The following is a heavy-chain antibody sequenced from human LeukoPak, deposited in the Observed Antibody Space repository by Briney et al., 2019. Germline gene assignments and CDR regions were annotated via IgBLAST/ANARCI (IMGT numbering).Heavy chain of an antibody. CDR2: INPSGGST. V-gene: IGHV1-46*01. CDR1: GYTFTTYN. CDR3: AREKREDYDTSGYADY. J-gene: IGHJ4*02. Sequence: ASVKVSCKASGYTFTTYNMHWVRQAPGQGLEWMGKINPSGGSTTYAQKFQGRVTMTRDMSADTFFMELSSLRSEDTAVYYCAREKREDYDTSGYADYWGQGTLVTVSS. D-gene: IGHD3-22*01.